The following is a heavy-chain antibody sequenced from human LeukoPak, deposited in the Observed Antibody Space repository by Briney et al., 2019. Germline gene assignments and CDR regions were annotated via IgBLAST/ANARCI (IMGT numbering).Heavy chain of an antibody. J-gene: IGHJ2*01. CDR3: AGYREYWDWHFDL. D-gene: IGHD2-8*02. CDR2: IYNSGST. CDR1: GDSISYFY. Sequence: SETLSLTCSVSGDSISYFYWSWIRQAAGKGLEWIGRIYNSGSTDYNASLKSRVTISIDTSKNQFSLKLTSVTAADTAVYYCAGYREYWDWHFDLWGRGAPVTVSP. V-gene: IGHV4-4*07.